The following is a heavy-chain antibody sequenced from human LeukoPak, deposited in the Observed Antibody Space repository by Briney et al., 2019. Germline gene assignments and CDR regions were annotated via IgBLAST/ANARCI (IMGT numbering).Heavy chain of an antibody. CDR1: GYTFTSYY. V-gene: IGHV1-46*01. CDR3: ARGRSVADPPPFDY. CDR2: INPSSGST. Sequence: ASVKVSSKASGYTFTSYYMHWVRQAPRQGLEWMGMINPSSGSTSYAQKFQGRVTMTRDTSTSTVYMELSSLRSEDTAVYYCARGRSVADPPPFDYWGQRTLVTVSS. J-gene: IGHJ4*02. D-gene: IGHD6-19*01.